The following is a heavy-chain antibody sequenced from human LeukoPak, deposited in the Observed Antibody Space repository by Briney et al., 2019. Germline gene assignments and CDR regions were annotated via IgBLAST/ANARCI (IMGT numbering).Heavy chain of an antibody. CDR1: GMTFRNYG. V-gene: IGHV3-33*01. CDR2: IWYDGSNE. Sequence: PGRSQRLSCAASGMTFRNYGFHWVRQAPGKGLEWVTIIWYDGSNEYYADSVKGRFAFSRDNSKNTLYLQMNNLRVEDTAVYYCATSRGSYYMDVWGKGTTVTVSS. D-gene: IGHD1-26*01. J-gene: IGHJ6*03. CDR3: ATSRGSYYMDV.